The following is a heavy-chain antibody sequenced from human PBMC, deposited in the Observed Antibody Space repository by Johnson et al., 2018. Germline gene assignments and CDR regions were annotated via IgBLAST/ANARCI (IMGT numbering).Heavy chain of an antibody. V-gene: IGHV3-21*06. D-gene: IGHD3-22*01. CDR1: GFTFSDYS. CDR3: ARSYYDSSDQLSYFDY. J-gene: IGHJ4*02. Sequence: VQLVESGGGLVKPGGSLRLSCAASGFTFSDYSVNWVRQAPGKGLEWVSSISSSSAYIYYAESVKGRFTISRDNAKNSLYLQMNSLRVEDTAVYFCARSYYDSSDQLSYFDYWGQGTLVSVSS. CDR2: ISSSSAYI.